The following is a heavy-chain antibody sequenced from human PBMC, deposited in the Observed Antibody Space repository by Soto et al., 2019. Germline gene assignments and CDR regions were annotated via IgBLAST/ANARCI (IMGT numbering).Heavy chain of an antibody. CDR3: ARYDPYGSGQFDP. CDR1: GGSISSGGYY. CDR2: IYYSGST. Sequence: QVQLQESGPGLVKPSQTLSLTCTVSGGSISSGGYYWSWIRQHPGKGLEWIGYIYYSGSTYYNPSLKSRVIRAVDMSKIQFYLKLSSVTAGDTAVYYCARYDPYGSGQFDPWGQGTLVTVSS. V-gene: IGHV4-31*03. J-gene: IGHJ5*02. D-gene: IGHD3-10*01.